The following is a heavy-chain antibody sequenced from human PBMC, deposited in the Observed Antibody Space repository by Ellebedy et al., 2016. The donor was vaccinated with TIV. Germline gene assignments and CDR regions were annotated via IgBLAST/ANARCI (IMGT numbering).Heavy chain of an antibody. V-gene: IGHV1-2*02. CDR3: AKETYFDYVWGSYRSYAMDV. D-gene: IGHD3-16*02. Sequence: ASSVKVSCKASGYTFTGYYMHWVQQAPGQGLEWMGWINPDSGDTNYAQKFQGRVSMTRDTSITTAYMELSRLRSDDMAVYYCAKETYFDYVWGSYRSYAMDVWGQGTAVTVSS. CDR2: INPDSGDT. J-gene: IGHJ6*02. CDR1: GYTFTGYY.